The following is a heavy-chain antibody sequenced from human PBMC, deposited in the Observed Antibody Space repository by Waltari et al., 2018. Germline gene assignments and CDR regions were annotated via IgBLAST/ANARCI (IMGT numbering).Heavy chain of an antibody. CDR2: INPNSGGT. CDR3: ARLSHSTRPY. J-gene: IGHJ4*02. CDR1: AYTFTGYY. D-gene: IGHD6-13*01. Sequence: QVQLVQSGTEVKKPGASLNVSCTASAYTFTGYYMHWVRQAPGQGLEWMGRINPNSGGTNYAQKFQGRVTMTRDTSISTAYMELSRLRSDDTAVYYCARLSHSTRPYWGQGTLVTVSS. V-gene: IGHV1-2*06.